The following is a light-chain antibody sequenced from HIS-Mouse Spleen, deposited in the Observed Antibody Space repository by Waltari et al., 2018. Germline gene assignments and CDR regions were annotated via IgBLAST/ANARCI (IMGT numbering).Light chain of an antibody. CDR1: ALPKQH. Sequence: SYELTQPPSVSVSPGQTARITCAGNALPKQHPYWYQQKPGQAPVLVIYKDSERPSGIPERFSGSSSGTTVTLTISGVQAEDEADYYCQSADSSGTYVVFGGGTKLTVL. V-gene: IGLV3-25*03. CDR2: KDS. CDR3: QSADSSGTYVV. J-gene: IGLJ2*01.